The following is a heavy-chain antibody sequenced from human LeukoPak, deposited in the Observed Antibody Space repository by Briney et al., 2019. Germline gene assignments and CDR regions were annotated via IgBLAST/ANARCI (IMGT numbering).Heavy chain of an antibody. CDR3: ARDLARTRYYDSGPY. CDR2: INPSGGST. J-gene: IGHJ4*02. D-gene: IGHD3-22*01. CDR1: GYTFTSYY. Sequence: GASVKVSCKASGYTFTSYYMHWVRQAPGQGLEWMGIINPSGGSTSYAQKFQGRVTMTRDTSTSTVYMELSSLRSEDTDVYYCARDLARTRYYDSGPYWGQGTLVTVSS. V-gene: IGHV1-46*01.